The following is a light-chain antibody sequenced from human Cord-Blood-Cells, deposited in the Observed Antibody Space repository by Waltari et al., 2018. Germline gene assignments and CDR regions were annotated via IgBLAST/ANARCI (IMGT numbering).Light chain of an antibody. V-gene: IGKV4-1*01. CDR2: WAT. CDR1: QSVLYSSNNKNY. CDR3: QQYYSTPWT. J-gene: IGKJ1*01. Sequence: DIVMTQSPDSLAVSLGARATINCKSSQSVLYSSNNKNYLAWYQQKPGQPPKLRIFWATTRESGVPDRFSGSCSGTDFTLTSSSLQAEDVAVYYCQQYYSTPWTFGQGTKVEIK.